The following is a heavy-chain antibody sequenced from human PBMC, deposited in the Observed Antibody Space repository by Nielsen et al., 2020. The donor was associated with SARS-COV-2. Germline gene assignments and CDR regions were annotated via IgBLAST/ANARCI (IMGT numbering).Heavy chain of an antibody. CDR1: GFTFSSYA. CDR2: ISYDGSNR. D-gene: IGHD3-22*01. V-gene: IGHV3-30-3*01. Sequence: GESLKISCAASGFTFSSYAFHWVRQAPGKGLEWVAVISYDGSNRYYADSVKGRFTISRDNAKNSLYLQMNSLRAEDTALYYCAKDIVRYYDSSGYVFDYWGQGTLVTVSS. J-gene: IGHJ4*02. CDR3: AKDIVRYYDSSGYVFDY.